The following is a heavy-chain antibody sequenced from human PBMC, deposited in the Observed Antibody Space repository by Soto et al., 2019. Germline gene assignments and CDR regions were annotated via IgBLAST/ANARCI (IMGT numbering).Heavy chain of an antibody. Sequence: QVQLVQSGAEVKKPGASVKVSCKASGYTFTNYGINWVRQAPGQGLEWMGWISASNGNTNYAQRVQGRVTMTTDTSTSTAYMELRSLRSDYTAVYYCARSQSGDYEGCGYWGQGTLVTVSS. CDR2: ISASNGNT. V-gene: IGHV1-18*01. D-gene: IGHD4-17*01. CDR3: ARSQSGDYEGCGY. CDR1: GYTFTNYG. J-gene: IGHJ4*02.